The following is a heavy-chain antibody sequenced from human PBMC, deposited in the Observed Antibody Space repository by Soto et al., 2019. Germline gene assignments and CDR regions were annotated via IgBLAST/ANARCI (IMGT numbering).Heavy chain of an antibody. Sequence: QDQLVQSGAEVKKPGSSVKVSCKASGGTFSSQTFSWVRQAPGQGLEWMGRIIPALGTATYAQKFQGRVTITAEESATTVYMELNSLRSEDTAVYYCARPDFGDYWYFDLWGRGTLVTVSS. CDR1: GGTFSSQT. CDR3: ARPDFGDYWYFDL. J-gene: IGHJ2*01. D-gene: IGHD4-17*01. CDR2: IIPALGTA. V-gene: IGHV1-69*08.